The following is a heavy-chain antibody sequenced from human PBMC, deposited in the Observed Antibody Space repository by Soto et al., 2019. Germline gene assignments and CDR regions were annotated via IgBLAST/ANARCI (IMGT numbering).Heavy chain of an antibody. Sequence: QVQLQQSGPGLVKPSQTLSLTCAISGDSVSSNSVAWNWIRQSPLRGLEWLGRTYYRSKWENDYEVYVRSRVTINQDTSKNQFSLQLNSVTPEDTAVYYCARVDSSGSRVFDYWGQGTQVTVSS. CDR2: TYYRSKWEN. J-gene: IGHJ4*02. V-gene: IGHV6-1*01. D-gene: IGHD6-19*01. CDR1: GDSVSSNSVA. CDR3: ARVDSSGSRVFDY.